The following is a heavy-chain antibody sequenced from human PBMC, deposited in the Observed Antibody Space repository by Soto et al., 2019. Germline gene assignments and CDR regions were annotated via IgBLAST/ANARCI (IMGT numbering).Heavy chain of an antibody. CDR2: INHSGST. CDR1: GGSFSGYY. J-gene: IGHJ4*02. V-gene: IGHV4-34*01. D-gene: IGHD3-16*02. CDR3: ARGGRYIWGSYRYSSYYFDY. Sequence: SETLSLTCAVYGGSFSGYYLSWIRQPPGKGLEWIGEINHSGSTNYNPSLKSRVTISVDTSRNQFSLKLSSVTAADTAVYYCARGGRYIWGSYRYSSYYFDYWGQGTLVTVSS.